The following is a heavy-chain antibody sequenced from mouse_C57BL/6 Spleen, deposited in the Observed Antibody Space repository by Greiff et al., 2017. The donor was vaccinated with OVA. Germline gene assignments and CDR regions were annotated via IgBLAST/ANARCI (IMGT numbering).Heavy chain of an antibody. V-gene: IGHV1-7*01. J-gene: IGHJ3*01. D-gene: IGHD1-1*01. CDR1: GYTFTSYW. CDR2: INPSSGYT. Sequence: VQLVESGAELVKPGASVKLSCKASGYTFTSYWIHWVKQRPGQGLEWIGYINPSSGYTKYNQKFKDKATLTADKSSSTAYMQRSSLTYEDSAVYYGARGGRNYEAWVAYWGQGTLVTVSA. CDR3: ARGGRNYEAWVAY.